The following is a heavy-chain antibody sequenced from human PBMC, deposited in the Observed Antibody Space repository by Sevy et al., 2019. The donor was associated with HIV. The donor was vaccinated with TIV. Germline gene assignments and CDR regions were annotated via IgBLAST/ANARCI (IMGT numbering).Heavy chain of an antibody. V-gene: IGHV3-23*01. CDR3: AKVRARPKRAVAGTGLVY. CDR1: GFTFSSYA. CDR2: ISGSGGST. D-gene: IGHD6-19*01. J-gene: IGHJ4*02. Sequence: GGSLRLSCAASGFTFSSYAMSWVRQAPGKGLEWVSAISGSGGSTYYADSVKGRFTISRDNSKNTLYLQMNSLRAEDTAVYYCAKVRARPKRAVAGTGLVYWGQGTLVTVSS.